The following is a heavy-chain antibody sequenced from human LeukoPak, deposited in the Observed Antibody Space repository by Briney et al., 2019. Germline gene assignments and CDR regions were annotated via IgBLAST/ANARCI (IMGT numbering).Heavy chain of an antibody. J-gene: IGHJ4*02. V-gene: IGHV1-69*01. CDR1: GDTFSSYA. D-gene: IGHD3-22*01. Sequence: ASVKVSCKDSGDTFSSYAISWVRQAPGQGLEWMGGIIPIFGTANYAQKFQGRVTITADESTSTAYMELSSLRSEDTAVYYCARGYYDSSGYHFDYWGRGTLVTVS. CDR2: IIPIFGTA. CDR3: ARGYYDSSGYHFDY.